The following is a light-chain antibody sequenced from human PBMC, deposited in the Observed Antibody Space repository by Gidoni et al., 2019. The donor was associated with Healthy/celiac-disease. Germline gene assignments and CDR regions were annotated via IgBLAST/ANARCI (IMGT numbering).Light chain of an antibody. J-gene: IGLJ2*01. CDR1: SSNIGNNY. V-gene: IGLV1-51*01. Sequence: SVSAAPGQTVTISCSGSSSNIGNNYVSWYQQLPGTAPKLLIYDNNKRPSGIPDRFSGSKSGTSATLGITGLQTGDEADYYCGTWDSSLSAGVVFGGGTKLTVL. CDR2: DNN. CDR3: GTWDSSLSAGVV.